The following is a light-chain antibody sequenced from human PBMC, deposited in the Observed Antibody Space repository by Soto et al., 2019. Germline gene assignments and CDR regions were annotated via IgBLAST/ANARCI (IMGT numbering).Light chain of an antibody. V-gene: IGKV3D-20*01. Sequence: EIVLTQSPATLSLSPGERATLSCGASQSLSSSYLAWYQQKPGLAPRLLIYDASSRATGIPDRFSGSGSGTDFTLTISRLEPEDFAVYYCQQYGSSPLTFGGGTKLEIK. CDR2: DAS. CDR3: QQYGSSPLT. CDR1: QSLSSSY. J-gene: IGKJ4*01.